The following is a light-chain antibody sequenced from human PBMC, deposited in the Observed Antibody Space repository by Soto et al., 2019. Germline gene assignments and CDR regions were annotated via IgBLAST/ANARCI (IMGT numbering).Light chain of an antibody. V-gene: IGKV3-20*01. Sequence: EIVLTQSRGTLSLSPGDRATLSCRASQSVSSRYLAWYQQKPGQDPRLLIYGASTRATGIPARFSGSGSGTEFTLTISSLQSEDFATYYCQQYDSFSVTLGQGTKV. CDR3: QQYDSFSVT. J-gene: IGKJ1*01. CDR1: QSVSSRY. CDR2: GAS.